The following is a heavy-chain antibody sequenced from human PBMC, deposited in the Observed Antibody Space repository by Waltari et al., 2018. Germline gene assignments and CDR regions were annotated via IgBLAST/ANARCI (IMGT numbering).Heavy chain of an antibody. J-gene: IGHJ4*02. CDR1: GFTFASYA. Sequence: ELQLVESGGGLVQPGGSLRLSCAASGFTFASYAMNRVRQVPGKGLEWVSGISGSGGSTYYADSVKGRFTISRDNSESTLYLQMNSLRAEDTAVYYCAKSGLQSSGFGYFFDYWGQGTLVTVSA. CDR3: AKSGLQSSGFGYFFDY. V-gene: IGHV3-23*04. D-gene: IGHD3-3*01. CDR2: ISGSGGST.